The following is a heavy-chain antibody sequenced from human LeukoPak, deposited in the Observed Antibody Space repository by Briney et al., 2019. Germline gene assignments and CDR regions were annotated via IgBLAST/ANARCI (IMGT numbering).Heavy chain of an antibody. V-gene: IGHV1-69*04. CDR1: GGTFSSHA. J-gene: IGHJ6*02. CDR2: IIPILGIA. Sequence: SVKVSCKASGGTFSSHAISWVRQAPGQGLEWMGRIIPILGIANYAQKFQGRVTITADKSTSTAYMELSSLRSEDTAVYYCARETYNWNDIEVYYYYGMDVWGQGTTVTVSS. CDR3: ARETYNWNDIEVYYYYGMDV. D-gene: IGHD1-1*01.